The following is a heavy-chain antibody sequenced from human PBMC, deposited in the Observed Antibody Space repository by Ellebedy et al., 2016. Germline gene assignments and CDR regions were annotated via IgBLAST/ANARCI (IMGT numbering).Heavy chain of an antibody. Sequence: GESLKISCAASGFTFSSYGMHWVRQAPGKGLEWVAVIWYDGSNKYYADSVKGRFSVSRDNSKDTVYLQLNSLRPEDTAVYYCARDDYGGNLNEAFDIWGQGTMVTVSS. V-gene: IGHV3-33*08. CDR1: GFTFSSYG. CDR3: ARDDYGGNLNEAFDI. CDR2: IWYDGSNK. J-gene: IGHJ3*02. D-gene: IGHD4-23*01.